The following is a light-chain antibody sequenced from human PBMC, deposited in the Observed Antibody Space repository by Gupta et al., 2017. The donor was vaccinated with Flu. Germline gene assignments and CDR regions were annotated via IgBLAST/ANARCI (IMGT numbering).Light chain of an antibody. CDR3: QQSYSTPET. CDR1: QSISSY. J-gene: IGKJ1*01. Sequence: PSSLSASVGDRVTITCRASQSISSYLNWYQQKPGKAPKLLIYAASSLQSGVPSRFSGSGSGTDFTLTISSLQPEDFATYYCQQSYSTPETFG. CDR2: AAS. V-gene: IGKV1-39*01.